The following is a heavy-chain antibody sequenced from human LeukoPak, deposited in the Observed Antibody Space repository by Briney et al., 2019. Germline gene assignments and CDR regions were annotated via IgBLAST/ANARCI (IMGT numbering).Heavy chain of an antibody. CDR2: IWYDGSNK. CDR3: ARDLYYGSGSYYDY. Sequence: GGSLRLSCEVSGFTFSSYGMHWVRQAPGKGLEWVAVIWYDGSNKYYADSVKGRFTISRDNSKNTLYLQMNSLRAEDTAVYYCARDLYYGSGSYYDYWGQGTLVTVSS. V-gene: IGHV3-33*01. D-gene: IGHD3-10*01. CDR1: GFTFSSYG. J-gene: IGHJ4*02.